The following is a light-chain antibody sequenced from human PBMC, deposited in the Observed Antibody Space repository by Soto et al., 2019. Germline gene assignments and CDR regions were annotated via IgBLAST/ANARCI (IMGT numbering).Light chain of an antibody. CDR1: QSVSSN. CDR3: QHYNSYSEA. Sequence: EIVMTQSPATLSVSPGERATLSCRASQSVSSNLAWYQQKPGQAPRLLIYGASTRATGIPDRFSGSGSGTEFTLTISSVQPDDFATYYCQHYNSYSEAFGQGTKVDIK. V-gene: IGKV3-15*01. J-gene: IGKJ1*01. CDR2: GAS.